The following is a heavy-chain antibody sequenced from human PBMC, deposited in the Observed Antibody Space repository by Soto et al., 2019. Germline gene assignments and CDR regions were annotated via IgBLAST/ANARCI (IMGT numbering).Heavy chain of an antibody. CDR2: ISPYDGNT. V-gene: IGHV1-18*04. Sequence: QVQLVQSEPEVKKPGASVKVSCKASGYTLSTYGISWVRQAPGQGLEWMGWISPYDGNTNYAQKFQGRVTMTTDTSTSTAYMELMSLRSDDTAVYYCARGMFQNLDIWGQGTMVIVSS. CDR3: ARGMFQNLDI. CDR1: GYTLSTYG. D-gene: IGHD3-10*02. J-gene: IGHJ3*02.